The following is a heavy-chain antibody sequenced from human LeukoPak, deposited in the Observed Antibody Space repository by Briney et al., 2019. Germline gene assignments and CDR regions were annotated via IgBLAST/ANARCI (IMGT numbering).Heavy chain of an antibody. V-gene: IGHV3-23*01. CDR3: ARDARIYYGSGSHLNWFDP. Sequence: PGGSLRLSCAASGFTFSTYAVNWVRQAPGKGLEWVSAISSSGGTTYYADSVKGRFSISRDNSKNTLYLRMNSLRAEDTAIYYCARDARIYYGSGSHLNWFDPWGQGTLVTVSS. J-gene: IGHJ5*02. CDR2: ISSSGGTT. D-gene: IGHD3-10*01. CDR1: GFTFSTYA.